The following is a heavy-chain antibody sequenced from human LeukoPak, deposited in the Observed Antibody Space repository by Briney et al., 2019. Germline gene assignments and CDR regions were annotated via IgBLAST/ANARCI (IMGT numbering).Heavy chain of an antibody. V-gene: IGHV3-30-3*01. CDR3: AKMLRWEPTRDFDY. Sequence: GGSLRLSCAASGFTFNSYSMHWVRQAPGKGLEWVTAISDDETYKFYADSVKGRFTISRDNSKNTLYLQMNSLRAEDTAVYYCAKMLRWEPTRDFDYWGQGTLVTVSS. D-gene: IGHD4-23*01. CDR1: GFTFNSYS. J-gene: IGHJ4*02. CDR2: ISDDETYK.